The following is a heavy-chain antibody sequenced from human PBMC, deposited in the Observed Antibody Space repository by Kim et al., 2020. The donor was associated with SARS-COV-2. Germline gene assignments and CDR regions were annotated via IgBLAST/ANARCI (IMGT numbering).Heavy chain of an antibody. J-gene: IGHJ4*02. D-gene: IGHD5-18*01. V-gene: IGHV3-30*18. CDR1: GFTFSSYG. CDR2: ISYDGSNK. Sequence: GGSLRLSCAASGFTFSSYGMHWVRQAPGKGLEWVAVISYDGSNKYYADSVKGRFTISRDNSKNTLYLQMNSLRAEDTAVYYCAKDRVQLWFHFDYWGQGTLVTVSS. CDR3: AKDRVQLWFHFDY.